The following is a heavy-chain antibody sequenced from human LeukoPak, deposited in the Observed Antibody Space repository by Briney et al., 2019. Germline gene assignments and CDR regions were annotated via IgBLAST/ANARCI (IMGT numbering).Heavy chain of an antibody. CDR2: IYSGGGT. D-gene: IGHD4-11*01. CDR1: GFTVSSNY. V-gene: IGHV3-53*01. Sequence: RTGGSLRLSCAASGFTVSSNYMSWVRQAPGKGLEWVSVIYSGGGTYYADSVKGRFTISRDNSKNTLYLQMNSLRAEDTAVYYCAKAGDYSYFDYWGQGTLVTVSS. J-gene: IGHJ4*02. CDR3: AKAGDYSYFDY.